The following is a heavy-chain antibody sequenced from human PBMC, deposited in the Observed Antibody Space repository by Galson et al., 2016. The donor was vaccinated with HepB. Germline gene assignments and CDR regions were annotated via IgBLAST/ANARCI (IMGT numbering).Heavy chain of an antibody. Sequence: CAASGFRFTTYAMSWVRQAPGKGLEWVSGISGSAESTRYAGSVKGRFTISRDNSKNMVYLQLNTLRAEDTAVNYCAKAAIAFSGDFLYFFGYWGQGALVTVSS. D-gene: IGHD4-17*01. J-gene: IGHJ4*02. V-gene: IGHV3-23*01. CDR1: GFRFTTYA. CDR3: AKAAIAFSGDFLYFFGY. CDR2: ISGSAEST.